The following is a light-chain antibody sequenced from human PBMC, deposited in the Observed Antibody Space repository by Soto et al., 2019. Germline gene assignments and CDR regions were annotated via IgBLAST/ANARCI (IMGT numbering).Light chain of an antibody. V-gene: IGKV2-24*01. CDR1: QSLEDSDGNSY. CDR3: MQATQFPWT. J-gene: IGKJ1*01. Sequence: IVMTQTPLSSAVTLGQPASISCRSSQSLEDSDGNSYLSWLHQRPGQPPRLLIYKISNRLSGVPDRFSGIGAGTVFTLRISRVEADDVGLYYCMQATQFPWTFGQGTRVEIK. CDR2: KIS.